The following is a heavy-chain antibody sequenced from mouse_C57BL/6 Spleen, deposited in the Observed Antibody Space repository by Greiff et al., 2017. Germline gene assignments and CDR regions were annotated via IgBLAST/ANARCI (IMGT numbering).Heavy chain of an antibody. Sequence: QVQLQQPGAELVMPGASVKLSCKASGYTFTSYWMHWVKQRPGQGLEWIGEIDPSDSYTNYNQKFKGKSTLSVDKSSSTAYMQLSSLTSEVSAVYYCARAYYSNYVLAYWGQGTLVIVSA. V-gene: IGHV1-69*01. D-gene: IGHD2-5*01. CDR3: ARAYYSNYVLAY. CDR1: GYTFTSYW. J-gene: IGHJ3*01. CDR2: IDPSDSYT.